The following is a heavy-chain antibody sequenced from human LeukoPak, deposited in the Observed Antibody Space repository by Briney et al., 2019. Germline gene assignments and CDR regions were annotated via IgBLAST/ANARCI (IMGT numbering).Heavy chain of an antibody. CDR2: IYSGGST. J-gene: IGHJ3*02. CDR3: ARDQTVPPGDAFDM. V-gene: IGHV3-53*01. Sequence: PGGSLRLSCAASGFTVSSNYMSWVRQAPGEGLEWVSVIYSGGSTYYADSVKGRFTISRDNYKNTLYLEMNSLRAEDTAVYYCARDQTVPPGDAFDMWGQRTSVSVSS. D-gene: IGHD4-17*01. CDR1: GFTVSSNY.